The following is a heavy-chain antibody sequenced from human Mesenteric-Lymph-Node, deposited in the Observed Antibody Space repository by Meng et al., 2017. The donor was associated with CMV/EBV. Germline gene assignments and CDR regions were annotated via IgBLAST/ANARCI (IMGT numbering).Heavy chain of an antibody. CDR1: GSIRSGDYS. J-gene: IGHJ4*02. Sequence: GSIRSGDYSWSWIRQPPGKGLEWIGYIYYRGSTYYNPSLRSRVSISVDTSENEFSLKLTSVTAADTAVYYCARTYGDFESRGGADSWGQGILVTVSS. D-gene: IGHD4-17*01. V-gene: IGHV4-30-4*08. CDR3: ARTYGDFESRGGADS. CDR2: IYYRGST.